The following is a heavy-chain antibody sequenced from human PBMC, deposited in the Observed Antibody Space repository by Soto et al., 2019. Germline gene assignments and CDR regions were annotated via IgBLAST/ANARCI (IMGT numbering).Heavy chain of an antibody. CDR3: ASGGIVGAGPPRHYFVY. CDR2: INPNSDAT. J-gene: IGHJ4*02. Sequence: QVQLGQSGAEVKEPGASVKVSCKVSGYTFTDYYIHWVRQAPGQGLEWMGRINPNSDATKHAEKFQGRVAMTRDTSISTAYMDLSSLTSDDTAVYYCASGGIVGAGPPRHYFVYWGQGTLVTVSS. V-gene: IGHV1-2*02. CDR1: GYTFTDYY. D-gene: IGHD6-19*01.